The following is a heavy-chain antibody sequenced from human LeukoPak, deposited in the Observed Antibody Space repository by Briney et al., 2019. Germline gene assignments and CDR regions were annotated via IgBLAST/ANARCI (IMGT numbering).Heavy chain of an antibody. V-gene: IGHV4-4*07. J-gene: IGHJ4*02. D-gene: IGHD6-6*01. CDR3: ARINSTSSLAGEFDS. Sequence: SETLSLTCTVSGGSISSYYWSWIRQPAGKGLEWIGRIYTSGSTNYNPSLKSRVTMSVDTSKNQFSLKLNSVTAADTAVYYCARINSTSSLAGEFDSWGQGTLVTVSS. CDR1: GGSISSYY. CDR2: IYTSGST.